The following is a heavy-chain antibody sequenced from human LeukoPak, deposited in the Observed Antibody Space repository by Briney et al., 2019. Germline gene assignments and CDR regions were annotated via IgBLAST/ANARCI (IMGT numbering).Heavy chain of an antibody. J-gene: IGHJ4*02. CDR3: ARHTTVGGSLRFDY. CDR1: RYSFTSYW. D-gene: IGHD4-23*01. CDR2: ICPGDSDT. V-gene: IGHV5-51*01. Sequence: GESLKISCKGSRYSFTSYWIGWVRQMPGKGLEYMGIICPGDSDTRYSQSFQGQVTISADKSITTAYLQWSSLKASDTAMYYCARHTTVGGSLRFDYWGQGTLVTVSS.